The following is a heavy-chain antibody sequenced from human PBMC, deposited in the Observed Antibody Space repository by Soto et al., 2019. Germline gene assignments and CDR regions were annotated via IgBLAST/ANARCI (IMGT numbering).Heavy chain of an antibody. Sequence: QVQLQESGPGLVKPSQTLSLTCTVSGGSISSGGYYWSWIRQHPGKGLAWIGSIYYSGSTYYNPSVKSRVTISVDTSKNQFAPDLSAVTASGTGVYYCARGVLHWGQGTLVTVSS. CDR1: GGSISSGGYY. D-gene: IGHD3-16*01. J-gene: IGHJ4*02. CDR2: IYYSGST. V-gene: IGHV4-31*03. CDR3: ARGVLH.